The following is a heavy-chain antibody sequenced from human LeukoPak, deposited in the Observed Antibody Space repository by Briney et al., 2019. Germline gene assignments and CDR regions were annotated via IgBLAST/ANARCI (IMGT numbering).Heavy chain of an antibody. D-gene: IGHD3-22*01. J-gene: IGHJ4*02. Sequence: NASETLSLTCAVYGGSFSGYYWSWIRQPPGKGLEWIGEINHSGSTNYNPSLKSRVTISVDTSKSQFSLKLNSMAAADTAVYYCARGAQTYYDKAPVDYWGQGTLVTVSS. V-gene: IGHV4-34*01. CDR1: GGSFSGYY. CDR2: INHSGST. CDR3: ARGAQTYYDKAPVDY.